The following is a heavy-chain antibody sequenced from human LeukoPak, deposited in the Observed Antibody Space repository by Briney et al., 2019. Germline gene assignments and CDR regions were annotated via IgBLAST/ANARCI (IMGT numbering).Heavy chain of an antibody. CDR2: IWYDGSNK. CDR3: ARDEGDYEPFDY. D-gene: IGHD4-17*01. CDR1: GFTFSSYG. Sequence: GRSLRLSCAASGFTFSSYGMHWVRQAPGKGLEWVAVIWYDGSNKYYADSVKGQFTISRDNSKDTLYLQMNSLRAEDTAVYYCARDEGDYEPFDYWGQGTLVTVSS. V-gene: IGHV3-33*01. J-gene: IGHJ4*02.